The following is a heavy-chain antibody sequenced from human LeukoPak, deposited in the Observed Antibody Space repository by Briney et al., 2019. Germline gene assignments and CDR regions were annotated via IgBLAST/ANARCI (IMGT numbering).Heavy chain of an antibody. J-gene: IGHJ4*02. CDR3: ATRRGIGFSSPLFDY. CDR1: GYTFTGYY. D-gene: IGHD6-13*01. CDR2: INPNNGGT. Sequence: GASVKVSCKASGYTFTGYYMHWVRQAPGQGLEWMGWINPNNGGTNYAQKFQGRVTITRDTSISTAYMELSRLRSDDTAVYYCATRRGIGFSSPLFDYWGQGTLVTVSS. V-gene: IGHV1-2*02.